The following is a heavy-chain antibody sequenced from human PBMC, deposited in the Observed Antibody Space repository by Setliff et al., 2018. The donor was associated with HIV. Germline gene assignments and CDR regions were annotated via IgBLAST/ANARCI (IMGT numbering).Heavy chain of an antibody. V-gene: IGHV4-34*01. CDR3: ASYYILTGPLGY. CDR2: INHSGST. J-gene: IGHJ4*02. CDR1: GGSFSGYC. D-gene: IGHD3-9*01. Sequence: LSLTCAVYGGSFSGYCWSWIRQPPGKGLEWIGEINHSGSTNYNPSLKSRVTISVDTSTNQFSLTLSSVTAADTAVYYCASYYILTGPLGYWGQGTLVTSPQ.